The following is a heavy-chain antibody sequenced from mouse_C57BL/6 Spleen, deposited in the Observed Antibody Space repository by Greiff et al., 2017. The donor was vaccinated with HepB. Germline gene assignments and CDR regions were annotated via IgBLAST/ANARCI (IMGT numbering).Heavy chain of an antibody. CDR1: GFTFSSYT. J-gene: IGHJ2*01. Sequence: EVKLMESGGGLVKPGGSLKLSCAASGFTFSSYTMSWVRQTPEKRLEWVATISGGGGNTYYPDSVKGRFTISRDNAKNTLYLQMNSLRSEDTALYYCARQREDYFDYWGQGTTLTVSS. CDR3: ARQREDYFDY. V-gene: IGHV5-9*01. CDR2: ISGGGGNT.